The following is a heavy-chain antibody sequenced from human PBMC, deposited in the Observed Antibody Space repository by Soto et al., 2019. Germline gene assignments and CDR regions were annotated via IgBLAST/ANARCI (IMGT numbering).Heavy chain of an antibody. D-gene: IGHD6-6*01. CDR3: ARPTEYHYGMQV. CDR2: IYPQDSDT. J-gene: IGHJ6*02. V-gene: IGHV5-51*01. Sequence: GESLKISCKGSGYNFHTYWIAWVRQMPGKGLEWMGFIYPQDSDTKYSPSFRRQGTISADKSINTAYLQWTSLKASDTAIYFCARPTEYHYGMQVWGQGTTVTVS. CDR1: GYNFHTYW.